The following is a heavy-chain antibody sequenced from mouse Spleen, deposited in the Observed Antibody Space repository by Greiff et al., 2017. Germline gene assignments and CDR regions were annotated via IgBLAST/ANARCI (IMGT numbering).Heavy chain of an antibody. CDR1: GFTFSSYA. CDR3: ARHTLLPDWYFDV. D-gene: IGHD1-1*01. CDR2: ISSGGGNT. J-gene: IGHJ1*01. Sequence: EVKVVESGGGLVKLGGSLKLSCAASGFTFSSYAMSWVRQTPEKRLEWVATISSGGGNTYYPDSVKGRFTISRDNAKNTLYLQMSSLKSEDTAMYYCARHTLLPDWYFDVWGAGTTVTVSS. V-gene: IGHV5-9*04.